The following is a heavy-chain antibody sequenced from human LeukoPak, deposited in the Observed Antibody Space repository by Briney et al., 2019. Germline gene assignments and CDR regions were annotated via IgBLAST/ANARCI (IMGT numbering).Heavy chain of an antibody. Sequence: SETLSLTCTVSGGSISSYYWSWIRQPPGKGLEWIGYIYYSGSTNYNPSLKSRVTISVDTSKNQFSLKLSSVTAADTAVYYCARGLSYYDFWSGYYTWYYFDYWGQGTLVTVSS. V-gene: IGHV4-59*12. CDR2: IYYSGST. D-gene: IGHD3-3*01. CDR3: ARGLSYYDFWSGYYTWYYFDY. J-gene: IGHJ4*02. CDR1: GGSISSYY.